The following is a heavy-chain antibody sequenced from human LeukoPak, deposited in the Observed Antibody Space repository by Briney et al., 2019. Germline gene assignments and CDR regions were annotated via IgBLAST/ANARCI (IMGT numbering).Heavy chain of an antibody. Sequence: GGSLRLSCAASGFTFSDSAMHWVRQASGKGLEWVGRIRSKANSYATAYAASVKGRFTISRDDSKNTAHLQMNSLKTEDTAVYYCTRHVYSSSWYSHYYMDVWGKGTTVTVSS. CDR3: TRHVYSSSWYSHYYMDV. D-gene: IGHD6-13*01. CDR1: GFTFSDSA. J-gene: IGHJ6*03. V-gene: IGHV3-73*01. CDR2: IRSKANSYAT.